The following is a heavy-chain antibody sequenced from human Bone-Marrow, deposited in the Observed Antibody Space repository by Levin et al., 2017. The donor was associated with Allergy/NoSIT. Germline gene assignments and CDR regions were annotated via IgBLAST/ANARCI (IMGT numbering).Heavy chain of an antibody. J-gene: IGHJ4*02. CDR3: AARVFDY. Sequence: GESLKISCAVSGLDFNIYGMNWVRQAPGKGLEWVALISGGGNDGFYADSVRGRFTISRDNSKNMLYLQMNSLRPGDTAVYYCAARVFDYWGQGTLVTVSS. CDR1: GLDFNIYG. V-gene: IGHV3-30*03. CDR2: ISGGGNDG.